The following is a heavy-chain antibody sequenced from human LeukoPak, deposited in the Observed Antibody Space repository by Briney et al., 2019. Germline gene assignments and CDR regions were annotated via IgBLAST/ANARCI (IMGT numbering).Heavy chain of an antibody. CDR1: GFTFSNAW. Sequence: GGSRRLSCAASGFTFSNAWMSWVRQAPGKGLEWVGRIKSKTDGGTTDYAAPVKGRFTISRDDSKNTLYLQMNSLKTEDTAVYYCTTGVDIVATMEYYYYGMDVWGKGTTVTVSS. D-gene: IGHD5-12*01. J-gene: IGHJ6*04. CDR2: IKSKTDGGTT. CDR3: TTGVDIVATMEYYYYGMDV. V-gene: IGHV3-15*01.